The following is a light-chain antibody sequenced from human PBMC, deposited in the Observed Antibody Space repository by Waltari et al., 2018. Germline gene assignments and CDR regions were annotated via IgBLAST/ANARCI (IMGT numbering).Light chain of an antibody. CDR2: DVN. CDR3: NSYTGSNTVV. J-gene: IGLJ2*01. Sequence: QSALTQPASVSGSPGQAITISCTGSSIDVETYDFVSWYQRHPGKVPKLIFYDVNIRPSGVPDRFSGSKSGNTASLTISGLQAEDEAIYYCNSYTGSNTVVFGGGTKLTVL. V-gene: IGLV2-14*03. CDR1: SIDVETYDF.